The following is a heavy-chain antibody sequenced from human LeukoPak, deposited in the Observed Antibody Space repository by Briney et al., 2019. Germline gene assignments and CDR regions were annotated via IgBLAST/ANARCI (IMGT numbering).Heavy chain of an antibody. Sequence: ASVKVSCKASGYTFTRYYMHWVRQAPGQGLEWMGIINPSSGTTTYAQKFQGRVTMTRDMSTGTLYMELRSLRSEDTAVYYCARDRDYAANLGWDFWGQGTLVTVSS. CDR1: GYTFTRYY. J-gene: IGHJ4*02. V-gene: IGHV1-46*01. D-gene: IGHD4-23*01. CDR2: INPSSGTT. CDR3: ARDRDYAANLGWDF.